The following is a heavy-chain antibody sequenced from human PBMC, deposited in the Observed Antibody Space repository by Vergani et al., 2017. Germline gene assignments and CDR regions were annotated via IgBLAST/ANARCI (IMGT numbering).Heavy chain of an antibody. CDR3: ARIVTSYYGDSNWFDP. CDR2: IYHSGST. CDR1: GGSISSGGYS. Sequence: QLQLQESGSGLVKPSQTLSLTCAVSGGSISSGGYSWSWIRQPPGKGLEWIGYIYHSGSTYYNPSLKSRVTISVDRSKNQFSLKLSSVTAADTAVYYCARIVTSYYGDSNWFDPWGQGTLVTVSS. J-gene: IGHJ5*02. D-gene: IGHD4-17*01. V-gene: IGHV4-30-2*01.